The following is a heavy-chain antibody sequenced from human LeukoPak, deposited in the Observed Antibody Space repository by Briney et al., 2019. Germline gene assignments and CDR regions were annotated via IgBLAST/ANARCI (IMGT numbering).Heavy chain of an antibody. V-gene: IGHV4-30-4*01. D-gene: IGHD3-3*01. CDR3: ATYLYYDFWSGSHAFDI. CDR1: GGSISSGDYY. CDR2: IYYSGST. J-gene: IGHJ3*02. Sequence: SQTLSLTCTVSGGSISSGDYYRSWIRQPPGKGLEWIGYIYYSGSTYYNPSLKSRVTISVDTSKNQFSLKLSSVTAADTAVYYCATYLYYDFWSGSHAFDIWGRGTMVTVSS.